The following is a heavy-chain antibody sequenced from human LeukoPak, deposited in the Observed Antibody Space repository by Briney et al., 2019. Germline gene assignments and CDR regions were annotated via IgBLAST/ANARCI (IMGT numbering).Heavy chain of an antibody. Sequence: GGSLRLSCAASGFTFSSCSMNWVRQAPGKGLEWVSSISSSSSYIYYADSVKDRFTISRDNAKNSLYLQMNSLRAEDTAVYYCARDLGGSYYFDYWGQGTLVTVSS. J-gene: IGHJ4*02. V-gene: IGHV3-21*01. D-gene: IGHD1-26*01. CDR2: ISSSSSYI. CDR3: ARDLGGSYYFDY. CDR1: GFTFSSCS.